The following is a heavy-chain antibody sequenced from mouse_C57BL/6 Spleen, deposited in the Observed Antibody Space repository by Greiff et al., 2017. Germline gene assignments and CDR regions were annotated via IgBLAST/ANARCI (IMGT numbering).Heavy chain of an antibody. CDR3: ARFGIYYYGSSSYCDY. J-gene: IGHJ2*01. CDR2: INPSNGST. Sequence: QVQLQQPGTELVKPGASVKLSCKASGYTFTSYWMHWVKQRPGQGLEWIGNINPSNGSTNYNEKFKSKATLTVDKSSSTAYMQLSSLTSEDSAVYYCARFGIYYYGSSSYCDYWGQGTTLTVSS. CDR1: GYTFTSYW. D-gene: IGHD1-1*01. V-gene: IGHV1-53*01.